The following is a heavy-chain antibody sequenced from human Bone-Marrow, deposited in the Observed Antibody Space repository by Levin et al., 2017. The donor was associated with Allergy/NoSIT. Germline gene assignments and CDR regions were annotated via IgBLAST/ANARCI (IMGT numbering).Heavy chain of an antibody. CDR2: INWNSDSI. CDR3: ARADRRLNDAFDI. J-gene: IGHJ3*02. D-gene: IGHD6-6*01. Sequence: QPGESLKISCVASGFTFGAYAMHWVRQPPGKGLEWVSGINWNSDSIAYVDSVKGRFTISRDNARDSLYLQMNSLGPEDTAFYYCARADRRLNDAFDIWGQGTMVTVSS. CDR1: GFTFGAYA. V-gene: IGHV3-9*01.